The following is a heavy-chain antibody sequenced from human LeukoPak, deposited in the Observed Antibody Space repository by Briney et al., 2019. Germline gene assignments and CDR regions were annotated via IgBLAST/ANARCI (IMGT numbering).Heavy chain of an antibody. CDR1: GFTFSSYS. V-gene: IGHV3-30-3*01. D-gene: IGHD4-17*01. CDR3: ASAYYGDYSSFDY. J-gene: IGHJ4*02. Sequence: GRSLRLSCAASGFTFSSYSMHWVRQAPGKGPEWVAVISYDGSNKYYADSVKGRFTISRDNSKNTLYLQMNSLRAEDTAVYYCASAYYGDYSSFDYWGQGTLVTVSS. CDR2: ISYDGSNK.